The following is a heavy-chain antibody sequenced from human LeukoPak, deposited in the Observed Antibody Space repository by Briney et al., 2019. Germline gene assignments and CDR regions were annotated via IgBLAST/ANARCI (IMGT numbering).Heavy chain of an antibody. CDR1: GFTFDDYG. J-gene: IGHJ4*02. Sequence: GGSLRLSCAASGFTFDDYGMSWGRQAPGKGLEWVSGINWNGGSTGYADSVKGRSTISRDNAKNSLYLQMNSLRAEDTALYYCARAHSSSWYTQFDYWGQGTLVTVSS. CDR2: INWNGGST. CDR3: ARAHSSSWYTQFDY. V-gene: IGHV3-20*04. D-gene: IGHD6-13*01.